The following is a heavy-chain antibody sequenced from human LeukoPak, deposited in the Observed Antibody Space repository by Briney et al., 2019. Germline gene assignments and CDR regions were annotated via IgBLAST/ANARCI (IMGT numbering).Heavy chain of an antibody. CDR3: AREGTYYYDSSGYADAFDI. CDR1: GYTFTSYG. V-gene: IGHV1-18*01. D-gene: IGHD3-22*01. J-gene: IGHJ3*02. Sequence: ASVKVSCKASGYTFTSYGISWVRQAPGQGLEWMGWISAYNGNTNYAQKLQGRVTMTTDTSTSTAYMELSRLRSDDTAVYYCAREGTYYYDSSGYADAFDIWGQGTMVTVSS. CDR2: ISAYNGNT.